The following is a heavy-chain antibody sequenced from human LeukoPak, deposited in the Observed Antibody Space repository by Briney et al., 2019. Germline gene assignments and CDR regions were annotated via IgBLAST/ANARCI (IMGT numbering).Heavy chain of an antibody. D-gene: IGHD2-2*01. CDR1: GFTFRDVW. CDR3: TTAPPVGREVPVANGY. CDR2: IKSKVDGGTT. V-gene: IGHV3-15*01. Sequence: PGGSLRLSCAVSGFTFRDVWMNWVRQAPGKGLEWVGRIKSKVDGGTTDYAAPVKGRFTISRDDSRSTLYLQMNSLTTEDTAVYFCTTAPPVGREVPVANGYWGQGTLVTVSS. J-gene: IGHJ4*02.